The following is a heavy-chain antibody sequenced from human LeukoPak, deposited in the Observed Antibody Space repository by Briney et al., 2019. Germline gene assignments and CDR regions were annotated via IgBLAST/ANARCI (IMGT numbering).Heavy chain of an antibody. CDR3: ASGGPGRRLFDY. CDR2: INHSGST. CDR1: GGSFSGYY. J-gene: IGHJ4*02. D-gene: IGHD1-26*01. V-gene: IGHV4-34*01. Sequence: SETLSLTCAVYGGSFSGYYWSWIRQPPGEGLEWIGEINHSGSTNYNPSLKSRVTISVDTSKNQFSLKLSSVTAADTAVYYCASGGPGRRLFDYWGQGTLVTVSS.